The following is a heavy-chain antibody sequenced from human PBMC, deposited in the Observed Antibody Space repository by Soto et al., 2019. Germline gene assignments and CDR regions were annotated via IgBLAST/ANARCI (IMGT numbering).Heavy chain of an antibody. Sequence: QVQLQQWGAGLLKPSETLSLTCAVYGGSFSGYYWSWIRQAPGKGLEWIGEINHSGSTNYNPSLKSRVTISVDTSKNQFSLKLSSVTAADTAVYYGARGRGLAVARRWFDPWGQGTLVTVSS. D-gene: IGHD6-19*01. V-gene: IGHV4-34*01. CDR3: ARGRGLAVARRWFDP. J-gene: IGHJ5*02. CDR2: INHSGST. CDR1: GGSFSGYY.